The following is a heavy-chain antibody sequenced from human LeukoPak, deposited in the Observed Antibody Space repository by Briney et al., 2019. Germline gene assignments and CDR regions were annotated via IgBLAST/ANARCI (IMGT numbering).Heavy chain of an antibody. D-gene: IGHD3-10*01. CDR3: TRESSYAFDI. J-gene: IGHJ3*02. CDR2: VSSSSSII. Sequence: GGSLRLSCVLSGFTFSGYSMTWVRQAPGGGLEWLSYVSSSSSIIHYADSVKGRFTISRDNAKNSLYLQMNSLRDEDTAVYYCTRESSYAFDIWGQGTMVTVSS. V-gene: IGHV3-48*02. CDR1: GFTFSGYS.